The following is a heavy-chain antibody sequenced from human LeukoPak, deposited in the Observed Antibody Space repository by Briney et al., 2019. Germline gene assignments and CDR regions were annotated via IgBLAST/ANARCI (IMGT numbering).Heavy chain of an antibody. V-gene: IGHV3-33*01. CDR3: ARDMPQPKVDAFDI. CDR1: GFTFSNYG. D-gene: IGHD2-2*01. CDR2: MWYDGTNK. Sequence: GRSLRLSCAASGFTFSNYGIHWVRQAPGKGLEWVAVMWYDGTNKYYADSVKGRFTISRDNSKNTLYLQLNSLRAEDTAVYYCARDMPQPKVDAFDIWGQGTMVTVSS. J-gene: IGHJ3*02.